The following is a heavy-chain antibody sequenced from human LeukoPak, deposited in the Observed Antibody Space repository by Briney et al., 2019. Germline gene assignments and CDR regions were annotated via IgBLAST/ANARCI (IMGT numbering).Heavy chain of an antibody. V-gene: IGHV5-51*01. CDR3: ARQSRDGSKTRGYYFDY. Sequence: GESLKISCQVSGYIFIHYWIGWVRQMPGKGLESMGIIYPADSDTTYSPSFQGQVTVSADKSISTVYLQWSSLKASDTAMYYCARQSRDGSKTRGYYFDYWGQGTLVTVSS. CDR1: GYIFIHYW. D-gene: IGHD3-10*01. J-gene: IGHJ4*02. CDR2: IYPADSDT.